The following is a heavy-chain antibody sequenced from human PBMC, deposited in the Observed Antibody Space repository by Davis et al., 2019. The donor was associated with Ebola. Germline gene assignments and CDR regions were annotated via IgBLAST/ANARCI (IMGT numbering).Heavy chain of an antibody. CDR1: GFIFSGSA. D-gene: IGHD6-19*01. Sequence: GESLKISCAASGFIFSGSAMHWVRQASGKGLEWVGRIRSKANSYATAYAASVKGRFTISRGDSKNTAYLQMNSLKTEDTAVYYCTRQDSSGWYDYWGQGTLVTVSS. CDR2: IRSKANSYAT. V-gene: IGHV3-73*01. CDR3: TRQDSSGWYDY. J-gene: IGHJ4*02.